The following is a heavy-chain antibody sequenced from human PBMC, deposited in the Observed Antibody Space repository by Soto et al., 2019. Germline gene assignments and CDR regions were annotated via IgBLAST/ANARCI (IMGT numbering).Heavy chain of an antibody. CDR3: ARASDTSGYYY. Sequence: QVQLVQSESEVKKPGSSVKVSCKVSGGTFKNYAISWVRQAPGQGLEWVGGILPVFDELNYAPKLQGSVTITEDEVTSTAQLEMGSLTSEDTAVYFCARASDTSGYYYWGQGTLVTVSS. V-gene: IGHV1-69*01. J-gene: IGHJ4*02. D-gene: IGHD3-22*01. CDR2: ILPVFDEL. CDR1: GGTFKNYA.